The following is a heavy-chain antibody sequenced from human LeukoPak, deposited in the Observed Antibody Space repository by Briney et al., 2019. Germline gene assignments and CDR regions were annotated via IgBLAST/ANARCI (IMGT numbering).Heavy chain of an antibody. V-gene: IGHV1-69*05. Sequence: GASVKVSCKASGGTFSSYAISWVRQAPGQGLEWMGGIIPIFGTANYAQKFQGRVTITTDESTSTAYMELSSLRYEDTAVYYCELRFLEWLGYDAFDIWGQGTMVTVSS. J-gene: IGHJ3*02. D-gene: IGHD3-3*01. CDR2: IIPIFGTA. CDR3: ELRFLEWLGYDAFDI. CDR1: GGTFSSYA.